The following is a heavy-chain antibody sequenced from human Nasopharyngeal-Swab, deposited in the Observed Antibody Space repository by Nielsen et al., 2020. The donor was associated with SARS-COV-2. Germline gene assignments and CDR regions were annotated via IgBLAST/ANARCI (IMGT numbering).Heavy chain of an antibody. CDR2: IIPIFGTA. Sequence: SVKVSCKASGGTVSSYAISWVRQAPGQGLEWMGGIIPIFGTANYAQKFQGRVTITADESTSTAYMELSSLRSEDTAVYYCAFTQGIVVVITRQFDYWGQGTLVTVSS. CDR1: GGTVSSYA. V-gene: IGHV1-69*13. J-gene: IGHJ4*02. D-gene: IGHD3-22*01. CDR3: AFTQGIVVVITRQFDY.